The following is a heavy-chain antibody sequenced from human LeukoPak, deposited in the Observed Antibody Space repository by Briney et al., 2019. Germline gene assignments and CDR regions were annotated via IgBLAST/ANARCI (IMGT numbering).Heavy chain of an antibody. CDR3: AKDWSGDYNWSDP. CDR2: ISRSGSTK. J-gene: IGHJ5*02. CDR1: GFTFSDYN. Sequence: GGSLRLSCAASGFTFSDYNMRWIRQAPGKGLEWVSSISRSGSTKYYADSVKGRFIISRDNSKNTLFLQMNSLRPEDTAVYYCAKDWSGDYNWSDPWGQGTLVIVSS. D-gene: IGHD3-3*01. V-gene: IGHV3-11*04.